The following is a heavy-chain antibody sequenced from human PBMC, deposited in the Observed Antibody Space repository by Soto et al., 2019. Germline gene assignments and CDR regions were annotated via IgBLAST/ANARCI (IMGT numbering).Heavy chain of an antibody. CDR2: INTNTGNP. V-gene: IGHV7-4-1*01. CDR1: GYTFTSYA. D-gene: IGHD2-2*01. CDR3: ARGLTYSSTTHYYYYGMDV. J-gene: IGHJ6*02. Sequence: QVQLVHSGSELKKPGASVKVSCKASGYTFTSYATNWVRQAPGQGLEWMGWINTNTGNPTYAQGFTGRFVFSFDTSVSTAYLQICSLKAEDTAVYYCARGLTYSSTTHYYYYGMDVWGQGTTVTVSS.